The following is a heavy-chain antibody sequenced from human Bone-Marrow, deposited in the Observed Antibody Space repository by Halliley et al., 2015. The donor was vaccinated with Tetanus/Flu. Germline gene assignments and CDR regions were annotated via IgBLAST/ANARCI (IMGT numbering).Heavy chain of an antibody. CDR3: ARAASGLYYPDYLDY. J-gene: IGHJ4*02. V-gene: IGHV3-7*03. Sequence: SLRLSCAASGFTFSNYWLSWVRQAPGKGLEWVANIKQDGSEKFYVDSVKGRFTISRDNAKNSLYLQVNSLRAEDTAVYYCARAASGLYYPDYLDYWGQGTLVTVSS. CDR1: GFTFSNYW. D-gene: IGHD3-10*01. CDR2: IKQDGSEK.